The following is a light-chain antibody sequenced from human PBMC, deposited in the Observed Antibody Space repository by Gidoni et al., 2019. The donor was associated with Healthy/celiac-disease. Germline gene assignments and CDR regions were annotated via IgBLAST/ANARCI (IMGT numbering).Light chain of an antibody. Sequence: EIVLTQSPGTLSLSPGERATLSCRASQSVSSSYLAWDQQNPGQAPRLLIYGASSRATGIPDRFSGSGSGTDFTLTISRLEPEDFAVYYCQQYGSSLYTFGQGTKLEIK. CDR1: QSVSSSY. CDR3: QQYGSSLYT. CDR2: GAS. J-gene: IGKJ2*01. V-gene: IGKV3-20*01.